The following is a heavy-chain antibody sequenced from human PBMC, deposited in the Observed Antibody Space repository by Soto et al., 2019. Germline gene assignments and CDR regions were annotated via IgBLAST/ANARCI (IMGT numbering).Heavy chain of an antibody. CDR1: GCTFSSYS. J-gene: IGHJ6*02. CDR2: ISSSSSYI. V-gene: IGHV3-21*01. Sequence: EVQLVESGGGLVKPGGSLRLSFAASGCTFSSYSMNWVRQAPGKGLEWVSSISSSSSYIYYADSVKGRFTISRDNAKNSLYLQMNSLRAEDTAVYYCARDLNYDPLWGMDVWGQGTTVTVSS. D-gene: IGHD3-22*01. CDR3: ARDLNYDPLWGMDV.